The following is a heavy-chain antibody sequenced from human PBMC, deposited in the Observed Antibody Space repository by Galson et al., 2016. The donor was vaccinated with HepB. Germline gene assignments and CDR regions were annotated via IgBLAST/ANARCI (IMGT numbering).Heavy chain of an antibody. Sequence: SVKVSCKASGYTFIGYYIHWVRQVPGLGLEWMGWIKPNSGGTTYSQKFQGWVTMTRDTSISTAYMELSRLRSDDTAVYYCARDENGTTSGMDVWCQGTTVTV. V-gene: IGHV1-2*04. CDR3: ARDENGTTSGMDV. CDR1: GYTFIGYY. D-gene: IGHD4-11*01. CDR2: IKPNSGGT. J-gene: IGHJ6*02.